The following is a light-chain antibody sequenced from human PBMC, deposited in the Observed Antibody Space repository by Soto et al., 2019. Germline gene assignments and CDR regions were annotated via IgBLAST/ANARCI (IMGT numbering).Light chain of an antibody. CDR3: QQYGSSLFT. Sequence: EIVLTQSPGTLSLSPGERATLSCRASQSVSSSYLAWYQQKPGQAPRLLIYGASSRATGIPDRFSGSGSGTDSTLTISRLEPEDFAVYYSQQYGSSLFTFGPGTKVDIK. V-gene: IGKV3-20*01. J-gene: IGKJ3*01. CDR2: GAS. CDR1: QSVSSSY.